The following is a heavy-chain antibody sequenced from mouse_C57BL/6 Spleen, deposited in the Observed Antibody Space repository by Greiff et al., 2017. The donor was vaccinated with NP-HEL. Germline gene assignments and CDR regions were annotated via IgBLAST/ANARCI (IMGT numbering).Heavy chain of an antibody. CDR3: ARSNDWDDAY. Sequence: QVQLKESGAELARPGASVKLSCKASGYTFTSYGISWVKQRTGQGLEWIGEIYPRSGNTYYNEKFKGKATLTADKSSSTAYMELRSLTSEDSAVYFCARSNDWDDAYWGQGTLVTVSA. D-gene: IGHD4-1*01. CDR1: GYTFTSYG. V-gene: IGHV1-81*01. CDR2: IYPRSGNT. J-gene: IGHJ3*01.